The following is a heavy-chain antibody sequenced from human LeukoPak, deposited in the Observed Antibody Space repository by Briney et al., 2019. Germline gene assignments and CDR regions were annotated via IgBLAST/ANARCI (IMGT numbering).Heavy chain of an antibody. D-gene: IGHD6-19*01. CDR3: ARLVAVASTEWYFDL. CDR2: IYPGDSDT. CDR1: GYSFTSYW. Sequence: GESLKISCKGSGYSFTSYWIGWVRQMPGKGLEWMGIIYPGDSDTRYSPSFQGQVTISADKSISTAYLQWSSLKASDTAMYYCARLVAVASTEWYFDLWGRGTLVTVSS. V-gene: IGHV5-51*01. J-gene: IGHJ2*01.